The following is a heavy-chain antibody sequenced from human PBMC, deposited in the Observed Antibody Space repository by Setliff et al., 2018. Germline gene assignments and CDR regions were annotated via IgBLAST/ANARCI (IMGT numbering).Heavy chain of an antibody. CDR1: GFSFTDFW. D-gene: IGHD3-10*01. CDR2: ICAGDSDT. J-gene: IGHJ5*02. V-gene: IGHV5-51*01. Sequence: AGESLTLSCKGSGFSFTDFWIGWVRQMPGKGLEWMGLICAGDSDTRYNPSFQGRVTMSADKSINTAYLQWSSLKASDTAIYYCARQKSTGSGNNWFDPWGQGTLVTVSS. CDR3: ARQKSTGSGNNWFDP.